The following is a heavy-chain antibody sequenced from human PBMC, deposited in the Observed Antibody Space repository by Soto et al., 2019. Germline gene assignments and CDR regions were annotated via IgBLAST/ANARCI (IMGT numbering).Heavy chain of an antibody. J-gene: IGHJ4*02. Sequence: EVQLLESGGGLVQPGGSLRLSCAASGFTFINSGITWVRQAPGKGLEWVSAIGFSAAKTYYADSVKGRFTISRDNSKNTLYLEMNSRRVGDTAVYYCAKTKIATGGRSYDCWGQGTLVSVSS. CDR1: GFTFINSG. CDR3: AKTKIATGGRSYDC. D-gene: IGHD6-13*01. V-gene: IGHV3-23*01. CDR2: IGFSAAKT.